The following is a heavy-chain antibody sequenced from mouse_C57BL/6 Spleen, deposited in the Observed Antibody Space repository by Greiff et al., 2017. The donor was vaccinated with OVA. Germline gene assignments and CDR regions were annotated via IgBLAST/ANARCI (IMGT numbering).Heavy chain of an antibody. Sequence: DVQLVESGPELVKPGASVKISCKASGYSFTGYYMNWVKQSPEKSLEWIGEINPSTGGTTYNQKFKAKATLTVDKSSSTAYMQLKSLTSEDSAVYYCARSSRGYFDYWGQGTTLTVSS. V-gene: IGHV1-42*01. CDR2: INPSTGGT. CDR3: ARSSRGYFDY. CDR1: GYSFTGYY. D-gene: IGHD1-1*01. J-gene: IGHJ2*01.